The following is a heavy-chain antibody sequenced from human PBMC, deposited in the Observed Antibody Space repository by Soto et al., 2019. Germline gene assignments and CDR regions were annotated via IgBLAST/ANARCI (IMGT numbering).Heavy chain of an antibody. CDR1: GFTVSSNY. V-gene: IGHV3-53*01. Sequence: EVQLVESGGGLIQPGGSLRLSCAVSGFTVSSNYMSWVRQAPGKGLEWVSAIYSGGTTYYADSVKGRFTISRDNSENTLYLQMNSLRAADTAVYYCARDSWVGFDYWGQGTLVTVSS. J-gene: IGHJ4*02. CDR2: IYSGGTT. D-gene: IGHD2-15*01. CDR3: ARDSWVGFDY.